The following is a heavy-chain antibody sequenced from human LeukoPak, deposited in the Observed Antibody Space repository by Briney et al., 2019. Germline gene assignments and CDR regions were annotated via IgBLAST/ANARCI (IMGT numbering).Heavy chain of an antibody. V-gene: IGHV3-53*01. J-gene: IGHJ5*02. D-gene: IGHD3-10*01. Sequence: GGSLRLSCAASGFTVSSNYMSWVRQAPGKGLEWVSVIYSGGSTYYADSVKGRFTISRDNSKNTLYLQMNSLRAEDTAVYYCARNYYYGSGSYYNNWFDPWGQGTLVTVSS. CDR3: ARNYYYGSGSYYNNWFDP. CDR2: IYSGGST. CDR1: GFTVSSNY.